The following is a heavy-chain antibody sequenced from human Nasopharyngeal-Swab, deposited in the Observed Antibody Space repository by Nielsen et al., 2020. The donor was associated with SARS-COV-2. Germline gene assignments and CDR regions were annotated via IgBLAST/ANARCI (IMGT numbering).Heavy chain of an antibody. D-gene: IGHD3-10*01. J-gene: IGHJ3*01. Sequence: WVRQAPGQGLEWMGCINPNSGGATYAQKFEGRVTMTRATSRDTAYMELSVLRPDDTAVFYCAREKRDRSSGNDAFDVWGQGTRVTVSS. CDR2: INPNSGGA. CDR3: AREKRDRSSGNDAFDV. V-gene: IGHV1-2*02.